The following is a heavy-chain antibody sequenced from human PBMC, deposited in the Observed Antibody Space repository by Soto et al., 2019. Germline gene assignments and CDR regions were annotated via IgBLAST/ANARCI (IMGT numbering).Heavy chain of an antibody. D-gene: IGHD2-2*02. V-gene: IGHV4-39*01. J-gene: IGHJ4*02. CDR3: ASGGPEYCSSTSCYTERDY. CDR2: IYYSGST. CDR1: GGSISSSSYY. Sequence: SETLSLTCTVSGGSISSSSYYWGWIRQPPGKGLEWIGSIYYSGSTYYNPSLKSRVTISVDTSKNQFSLKLSSVTAADTAVYYCASGGPEYCSSTSCYTERDYWGQGTLVTVSS.